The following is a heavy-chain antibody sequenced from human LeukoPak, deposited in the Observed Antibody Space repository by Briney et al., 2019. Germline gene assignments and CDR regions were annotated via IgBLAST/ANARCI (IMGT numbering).Heavy chain of an antibody. CDR2: ISYDGSNK. CDR3: ARDRDIVVVPAAKGMDV. D-gene: IGHD2-2*01. CDR1: GFTFSSYA. J-gene: IGHJ6*04. Sequence: PGGSLRLSCAASGFTFSSYAMHWVRQAPGKGLEWVAVISYDGSNKYYADSVKGRFTISRGNSKNTLYLQMNSLRAEDTAVYYCARDRDIVVVPAAKGMDVWGKGTTVTVSS. V-gene: IGHV3-30-3*01.